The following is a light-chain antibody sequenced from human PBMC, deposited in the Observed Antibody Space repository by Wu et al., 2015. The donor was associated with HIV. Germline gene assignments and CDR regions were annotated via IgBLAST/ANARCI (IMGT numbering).Light chain of an antibody. J-gene: IGKJ1*01. CDR3: QQYISYSAWT. CDR2: LAS. CDR1: ESLSDS. Sequence: DIQMTQSPSTLSASVGDRVTITCRASESLSDSLAWYQQKPGKAPQLLIYLASTLEIGVPSRFSGSGSGTEFTLTISSLQPDDFATYYCQQYISYSAWTFGQGTKVEIK. V-gene: IGKV1-5*03.